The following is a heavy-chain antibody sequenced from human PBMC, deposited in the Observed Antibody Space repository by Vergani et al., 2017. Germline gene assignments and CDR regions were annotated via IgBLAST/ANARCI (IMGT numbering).Heavy chain of an antibody. CDR1: GGSISSYY. D-gene: IGHD3-9*01. CDR2: IYTSGST. CDR3: ARGQLRYFDWKWDY. J-gene: IGHJ4*02. V-gene: IGHV4-4*09. Sequence: QVQLQESGPGLVKPSETLSLTCTVSGGSISSYYWSWIRQPPGKGLEWIGYIYTSGSTNYNPSLKSRVTISVDTSKNQFSLKLSSVTAADTAVYYCARGQLRYFDWKWDYWGQGTLVTVSS.